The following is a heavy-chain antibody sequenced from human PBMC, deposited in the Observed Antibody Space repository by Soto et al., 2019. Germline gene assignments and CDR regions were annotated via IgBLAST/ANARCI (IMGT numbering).Heavy chain of an antibody. V-gene: IGHV3-73*01. CDR3: TRLGIAAAGTDY. J-gene: IGHJ4*02. CDR2: IRSKAKNYAT. CDR1: GFTFSGSA. D-gene: IGHD6-13*01. Sequence: GGSLRLSCAASGFTFSGSAMHWVRQASGKGLEWVGRIRSKAKNYATVYAASVKGRFTISRDDSKNTAYLQMNSLKTEDTAVYYCTRLGIAAAGTDYWGQGALVT.